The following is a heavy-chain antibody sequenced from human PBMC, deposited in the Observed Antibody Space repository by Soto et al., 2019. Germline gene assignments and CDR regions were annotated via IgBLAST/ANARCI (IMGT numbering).Heavy chain of an antibody. CDR2: IKWDASEK. Sequence: GGSLRLSCADSGFTFGDYWMSWVRQAPGKGLEWLATIKWDASEKKYVDSVKGRFTMSRDNAKNSVYLQMDSLRAEDTAVYYCAXDSGYGSVASVNHYLDYWGQGTLVTVSS. CDR1: GFTFGDYW. D-gene: IGHD3-10*01. CDR3: AXDSGYGSVASVNHYLDY. J-gene: IGHJ4*02. V-gene: IGHV3-7*01.